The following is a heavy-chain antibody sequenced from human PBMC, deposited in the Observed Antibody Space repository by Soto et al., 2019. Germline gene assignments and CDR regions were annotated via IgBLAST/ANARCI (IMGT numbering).Heavy chain of an antibody. Sequence: GGSLRLSCSASGFTFSSYAMHWVRQAPGKGLEYVSAISSNGGSTYYADSVKGRFTISRDNSKNTLYLQMSSLRAEDTAVYYCVKEIWRYCSGGSCPNFDYWGQGTLVTVSS. J-gene: IGHJ4*02. CDR3: VKEIWRYCSGGSCPNFDY. CDR2: ISSNGGST. CDR1: GFTFSSYA. D-gene: IGHD2-15*01. V-gene: IGHV3-64D*06.